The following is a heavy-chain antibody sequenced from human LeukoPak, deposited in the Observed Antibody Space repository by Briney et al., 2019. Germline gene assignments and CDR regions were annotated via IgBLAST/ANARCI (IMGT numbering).Heavy chain of an antibody. Sequence: PGGSLRLSCAASGFTFSSCGMHWVRQAPGKGLEWVAFIRYDGTNENYADSVQGRFTVPRDNSKNTLYLRMNSLRAEDTAVYYCAKDIWVTTYYYYLDVWGKGTTVTVSS. V-gene: IGHV3-30*02. J-gene: IGHJ6*03. D-gene: IGHD4-17*01. CDR2: IRYDGTNE. CDR3: AKDIWVTTYYYYLDV. CDR1: GFTFSSCG.